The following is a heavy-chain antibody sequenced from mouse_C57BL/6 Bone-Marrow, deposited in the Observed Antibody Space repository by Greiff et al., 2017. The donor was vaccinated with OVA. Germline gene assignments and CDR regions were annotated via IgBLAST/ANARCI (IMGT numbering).Heavy chain of an antibody. V-gene: IGHV3-1*01. J-gene: IGHJ3*01. CDR3: ARGYYGSLWFAY. CDR1: GYSITSGYD. Sequence: EVQLVESGPGMVKPSQSLSLTCTVTGYSITSGYDWHWIRHFPGNKLEWMGYISYSGSTNYNPSLKSRISITHDTSKNHFFLKLNSVTTEDTATYYCARGYYGSLWFAYWGQGTLVTVSA. D-gene: IGHD1-1*01. CDR2: ISYSGST.